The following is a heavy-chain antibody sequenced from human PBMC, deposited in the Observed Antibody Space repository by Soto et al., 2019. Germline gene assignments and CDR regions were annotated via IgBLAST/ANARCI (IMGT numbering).Heavy chain of an antibody. J-gene: IGHJ4*02. Sequence: QVQLVQSGAEVKKPGSSVKVSCKASGGTFSSYTISWVRQAPGQGLEWMGRSIPILGIANYAQKFQGRVTITADKSTSTAYMELSSLRSEDTAVYYCARGEPYSGSDKDWGQGTLVTVSS. CDR2: SIPILGIA. V-gene: IGHV1-69*02. CDR3: ARGEPYSGSDKD. D-gene: IGHD1-26*01. CDR1: GGTFSSYT.